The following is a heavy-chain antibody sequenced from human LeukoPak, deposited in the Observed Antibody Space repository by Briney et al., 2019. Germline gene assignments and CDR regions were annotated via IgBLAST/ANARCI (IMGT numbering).Heavy chain of an antibody. CDR2: ISSSSSYI. CDR3: ARGQDIYDFWSGPPS. V-gene: IGHV3-21*01. CDR1: GFTFSSYA. J-gene: IGHJ3*01. Sequence: PGGSLRLSCAASGFTFSSYAMSWVRQAPGKGLEWVSSISSSSSYIYYADSVKGRFTISRDNAKNSLYLQMNSLRAEDTAVYYCARGQDIYDFWSGPPSWGQGTMVTVSS. D-gene: IGHD3-3*01.